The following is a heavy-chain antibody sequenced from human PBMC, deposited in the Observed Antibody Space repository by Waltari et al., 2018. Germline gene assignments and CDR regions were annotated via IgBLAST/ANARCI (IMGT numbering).Heavy chain of an antibody. CDR2: INPNRGGT. CDR1: GYTFTGYY. V-gene: IGHV1-2*02. D-gene: IGHD2-2*01. J-gene: IGHJ5*02. Sequence: QVQLVQSGAEVKKPGASVKVSCKASGYTFTGYYMHWVRQAPGQGLEWMGWINPNRGGTNYAQKFQGRVTMTRDTSISTAYMELSRLRSDDTAVYYCARDPLYCSSTSCYSSWFDPWGQGTLVTVSS. CDR3: ARDPLYCSSTSCYSSWFDP.